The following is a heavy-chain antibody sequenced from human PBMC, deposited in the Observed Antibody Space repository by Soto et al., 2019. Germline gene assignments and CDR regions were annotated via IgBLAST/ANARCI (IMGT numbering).Heavy chain of an antibody. CDR2: ISGSGGST. CDR1: GFTFSSYA. CDR3: VKVNDYGALGHWFEP. J-gene: IGHJ5*02. Sequence: PGGSLRLSCAASGFTFSSYAMSWVRQAPGKGLEWVSAISGSGGSTYYADSVKGRFTISRDNSKNTMYLQMNSLRAEDTAVYYCVKVNDYGALGHWFEPWVQGTLVTVTS. D-gene: IGHD4-17*01. V-gene: IGHV3-23*01.